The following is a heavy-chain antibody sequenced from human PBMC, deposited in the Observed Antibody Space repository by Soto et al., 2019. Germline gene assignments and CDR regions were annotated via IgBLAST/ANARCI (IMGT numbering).Heavy chain of an antibody. CDR2: INPNGGT. J-gene: IGHJ4*02. Sequence: QVQLVQSGAEVKRPGASVKVSCKASGYTLTDNYMHWVREAPGQGLEWMGWINPNGGTNYAQTFQCRVTMTRDTSISTAYMELSRLRSDDTAVYYCARSLTTLTTLLDYWGQGTLVTVSS. D-gene: IGHD4-17*01. CDR3: ARSLTTLTTLLDY. V-gene: IGHV1-2*02. CDR1: GYTLTDNY.